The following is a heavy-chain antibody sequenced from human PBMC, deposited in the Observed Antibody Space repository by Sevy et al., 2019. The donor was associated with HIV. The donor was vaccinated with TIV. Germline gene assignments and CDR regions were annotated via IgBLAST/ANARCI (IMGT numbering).Heavy chain of an antibody. D-gene: IGHD3-22*01. CDR1: GFTFSSYE. CDR2: ISSDGTTI. CDR3: ARDFDDNSGYYYGAIDY. V-gene: IGHV3-48*03. J-gene: IGHJ4*02. Sequence: GGSLRLSCAASGFTFSSYEMNWVRQAPGKGLEWVSYISSDGTTIYYADSVKGRFTISRDNAQNSVSLQMNSLRAEGTAVYYCARDFDDNSGYYYGAIDYWGQGTLVTVSS.